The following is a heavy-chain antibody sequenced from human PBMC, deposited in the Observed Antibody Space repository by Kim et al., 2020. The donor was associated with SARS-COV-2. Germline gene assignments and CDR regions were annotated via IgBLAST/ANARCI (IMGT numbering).Heavy chain of an antibody. CDR1: GFTFSSYG. CDR3: AREGGSTSYTGLYYYYYYGMDV. CDR2: IWYDGSNK. Sequence: GGSLRLSCAASGFTFSSYGMHWVRQAPGKGLEWVAVIWYDGSNKYYADSVKGRFTISRDNSKNTLYLQMNSLRAEDTAVYYCAREGGSTSYTGLYYYYYYGMDVWGQGTTVTVSS. J-gene: IGHJ6*02. D-gene: IGHD2-2*01. V-gene: IGHV3-33*01.